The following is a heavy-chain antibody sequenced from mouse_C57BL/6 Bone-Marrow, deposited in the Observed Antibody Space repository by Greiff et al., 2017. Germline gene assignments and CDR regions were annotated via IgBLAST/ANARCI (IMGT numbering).Heavy chain of an antibody. CDR3: ERVYYGCDGFAY. Sequence: QVQLKESGAELARPGASVKMSCTASGYTFTSYPMHWVKQRPGQGLEWIGYIHPSSGYTKYNQKFKDKATLTADKSSSTAYMQLSSLTSEDAAVYVCERVYYGCDGFAYWGQGTLVTVSA. V-gene: IGHV1-4*01. J-gene: IGHJ3*01. CDR2: IHPSSGYT. CDR1: GYTFTSYP. D-gene: IGHD2-2*01.